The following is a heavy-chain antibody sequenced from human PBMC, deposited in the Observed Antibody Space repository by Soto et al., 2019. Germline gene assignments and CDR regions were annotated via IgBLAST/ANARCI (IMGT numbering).Heavy chain of an antibody. J-gene: IGHJ3*02. CDR2: ISWNSGSI. Sequence: PGGSLRLSCAASGFTFDDYAMHWVRQAPGKGLEWVSGISWNSGSIGYADSVKGRFNISRDHAKNSLYLQMNSLRAEDTALYYWEKGTSRQLRRGVFDIRGQGKMVTVSS. V-gene: IGHV3-9*01. D-gene: IGHD1-7*01. CDR1: GFTFDDYA. CDR3: EKGTSRQLRRGVFDI.